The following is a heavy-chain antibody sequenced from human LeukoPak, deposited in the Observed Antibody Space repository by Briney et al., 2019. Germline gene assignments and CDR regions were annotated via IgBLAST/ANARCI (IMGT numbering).Heavy chain of an antibody. CDR2: INHSGST. J-gene: IGHJ4*02. CDR3: ARFDGYSYGSLFDY. V-gene: IGHV4-34*01. Sequence: DSLRLSSVASGFTFTKYWMTRVRQPPGKGLEWIGEINHSGSTNYNPSLKSRVTISVDTSKNQFSLKLSSVTAADTAVYYCARFDGYSYGSLFDYWGQGTLVTVSS. D-gene: IGHD5-18*01. CDR1: GFTFTKYW.